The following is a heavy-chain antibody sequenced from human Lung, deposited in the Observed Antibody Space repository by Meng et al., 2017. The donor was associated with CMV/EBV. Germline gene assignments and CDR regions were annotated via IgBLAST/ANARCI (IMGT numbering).Heavy chain of an antibody. Sequence: GEXXKISCAASGFRFRNYAMSWVRQAPGKGLEWVSGISGSGGSTFYVDSVKGRFTISRDNSKNTLFLQMNSLRAEDTAVYYCAKGSYYDDSAVYNWFHPLGQGXLVTVSS. CDR1: GFRFRNYA. V-gene: IGHV3-23*01. CDR3: AKGSYYDDSAVYNWFHP. J-gene: IGHJ5*02. D-gene: IGHD3-22*01. CDR2: ISGSGGST.